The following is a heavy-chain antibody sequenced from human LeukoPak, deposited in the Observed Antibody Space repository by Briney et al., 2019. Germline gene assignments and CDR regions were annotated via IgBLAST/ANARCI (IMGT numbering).Heavy chain of an antibody. V-gene: IGHV4-61*09. CDR3: ARGLGY. CDR2: INHSGST. Sequence: SQTLSLTCTVSGGSISSGSYYWSWIRQPAGKGLEWIGEINHSGSTNYNPSLKSRVTISVDTSKNQFSLKLSSVTAADTAVYYCARGLGYWGQGTLVTVSS. J-gene: IGHJ4*02. CDR1: GGSISSGSYY.